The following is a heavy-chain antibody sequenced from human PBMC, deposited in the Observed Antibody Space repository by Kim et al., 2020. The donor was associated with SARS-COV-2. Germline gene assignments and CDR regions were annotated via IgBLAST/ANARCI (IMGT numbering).Heavy chain of an antibody. Sequence: GGSLRLSCAASGFTFSTYGMHWVRQAPGKGLEWVAVIWYDGSNKYYSDSVKGRFTVSRDNSKNTLDLQMNSLRAEDTAEYYCVRDTGHSSSWSFDLWGQGTLVTVSS. J-gene: IGHJ4*02. CDR2: IWYDGSNK. D-gene: IGHD6-13*01. V-gene: IGHV3-33*01. CDR1: GFTFSTYG. CDR3: VRDTGHSSSWSFDL.